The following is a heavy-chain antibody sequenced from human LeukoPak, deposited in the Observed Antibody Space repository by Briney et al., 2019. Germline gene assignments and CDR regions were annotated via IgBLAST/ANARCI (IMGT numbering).Heavy chain of an antibody. CDR1: GGSISSGSYY. CDR3: ARESIYYGSGSYSYFDY. J-gene: IGHJ4*02. D-gene: IGHD3-10*01. CDR2: IYISGST. Sequence: SETLSLTCTVSGGSISSGSYYWSWIRQPAGKGLELIGRIYISGSTNYNPSLKSRVTISVDTSKNQFSLKLSSVTAADTAVYYCARESIYYGSGSYSYFDYWGQGTLVTVSS. V-gene: IGHV4-61*02.